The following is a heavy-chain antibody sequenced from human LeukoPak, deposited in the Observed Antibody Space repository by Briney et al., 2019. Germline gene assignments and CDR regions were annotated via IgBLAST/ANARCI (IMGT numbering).Heavy chain of an antibody. CDR1: GFTFSSYG. J-gene: IGHJ4*02. V-gene: IGHV3-30*18. CDR3: AKGVTTGY. D-gene: IGHD4-17*01. Sequence: GRSLTLSCAASGFTFSSYGMHWVRQAPGKGLEWVAVISYDGSNKYYADSVKGRFTISRDNSKNTLYLQMNSLRAEDRAEYYCAKGVTTGYWGQGTLVTVSS. CDR2: ISYDGSNK.